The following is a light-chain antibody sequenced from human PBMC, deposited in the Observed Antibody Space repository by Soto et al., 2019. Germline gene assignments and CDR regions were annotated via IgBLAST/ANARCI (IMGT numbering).Light chain of an antibody. V-gene: IGKV1-5*03. Sequence: DIQMTQSPSTLPAYVGDRVIITCRASQTIKGWLAWYQQKPGKAPNLLIYKTSTLESGVPSRFSGSGSGTEFTLTISSLQPDDFATYYCQQYSSYSTFTFGPGTKVDIK. J-gene: IGKJ3*01. CDR3: QQYSSYSTFT. CDR1: QTIKGW. CDR2: KTS.